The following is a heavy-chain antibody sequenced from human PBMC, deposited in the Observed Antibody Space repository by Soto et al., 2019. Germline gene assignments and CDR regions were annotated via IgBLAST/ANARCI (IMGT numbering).Heavy chain of an antibody. V-gene: IGHV1-18*01. CDR2: ISAYNGNT. J-gene: IGHJ4*02. CDR3: ARDDYGDYLQPPSDY. CDR1: GYTFTSYG. D-gene: IGHD4-17*01. Sequence: QVQLVQSGAEVKKPGASVKVSCKASGYTFTSYGISWVRQAPGQGLEWMGWISAYNGNTNYAQKLQGRVTMTTDTTTSKAYMELRSLRSDDTAVYYCARDDYGDYLQPPSDYWGQGTLVTVSS.